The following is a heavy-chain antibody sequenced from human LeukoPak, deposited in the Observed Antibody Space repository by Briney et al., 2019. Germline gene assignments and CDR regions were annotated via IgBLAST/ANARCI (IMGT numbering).Heavy chain of an antibody. CDR1: GFTFSSYW. V-gene: IGHV3-7*01. Sequence: GGSLRLSCAASGFTFSSYWMSWVRQAPGKGLEWVADIKEDGSEKYYVDSVKGRFTISRDNAKNTLYLQMNSLRAEDTPVYYCARGPPSTYYDFWSGYGWFDPWGQGTLVTVSS. J-gene: IGHJ5*02. D-gene: IGHD3-3*01. CDR3: ARGPPSTYYDFWSGYGWFDP. CDR2: IKEDGSEK.